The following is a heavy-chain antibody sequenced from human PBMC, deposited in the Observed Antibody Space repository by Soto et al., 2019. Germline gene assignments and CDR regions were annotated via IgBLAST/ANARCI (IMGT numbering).Heavy chain of an antibody. CDR3: PTSPCPTSSFGMDV. Sequence: GESLKISCKASGYSFSSYWIAWVRQMPGKGLEWMGIIYPADSDIRYSESSEGHVTISVDKSISTAYLQWSSLKASDTAIYYCPTSPCPTSSFGMDVWGQGTTVTVSS. CDR2: IYPADSDI. V-gene: IGHV5-51*01. J-gene: IGHJ6*02. D-gene: IGHD2-2*01. CDR1: GYSFSSYW.